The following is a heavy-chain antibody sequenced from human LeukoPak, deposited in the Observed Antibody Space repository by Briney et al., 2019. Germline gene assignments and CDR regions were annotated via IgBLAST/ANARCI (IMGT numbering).Heavy chain of an antibody. CDR1: GDSISSGSYY. Sequence: SETLSLTCTVSGDSISSGSYYRGWIRQPPGKGLEWIGSIYYSGSTYYNPSLKSRVTISVDTSKNQFSLKLSSVTAADTAVYYCARPVYYYDSSGAEKNWFDPWGQGTLVTVSS. CDR2: IYYSGST. D-gene: IGHD3-22*01. V-gene: IGHV4-39*07. CDR3: ARPVYYYDSSGAEKNWFDP. J-gene: IGHJ5*02.